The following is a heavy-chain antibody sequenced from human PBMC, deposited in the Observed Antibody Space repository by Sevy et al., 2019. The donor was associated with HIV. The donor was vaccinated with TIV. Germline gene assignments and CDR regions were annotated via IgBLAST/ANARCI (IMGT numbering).Heavy chain of an antibody. V-gene: IGHV3-48*01. Sequence: GGSLRLSCAASGXXFSSYTMNWVRQAPGKGLECISFISXGGHTIYYADSVKGRFTISRDSAKNSVYLQMNSLRVEDTAVYYXARDGXYSXXXXDVWGQXTTVTVSS. CDR3: ARDGXYSXXXXDV. CDR1: GXXFSSYT. J-gene: IGHJ6*02. CDR2: ISXGGHTI. D-gene: IGHD2-15*01.